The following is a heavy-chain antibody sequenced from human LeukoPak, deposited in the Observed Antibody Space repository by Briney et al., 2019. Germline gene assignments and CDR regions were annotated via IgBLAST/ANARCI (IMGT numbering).Heavy chain of an antibody. V-gene: IGHV3-21*01. D-gene: IGHD4-17*01. CDR3: ARDHGDSDY. CDR1: GLAFSRFW. CDR2: IRSNGRYM. Sequence: GGSLRLSCAASGLAFSRFWMSWVRQAPGKGLDWVASIRSNGRYMYSGDSVRGRFTISRDNANNSLFLQMNSLRVEDTAVYYCARDHGDSDYWGQGTLVTVSS. J-gene: IGHJ4*02.